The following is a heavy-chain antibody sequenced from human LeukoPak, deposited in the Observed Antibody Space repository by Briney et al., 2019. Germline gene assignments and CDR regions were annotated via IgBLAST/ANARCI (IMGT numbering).Heavy chain of an antibody. Sequence: PSQTLSLTCTVSGGSISSGSYYWSWIRQPAGKGLEWIGRIYTSGSTNYNPSLKSRVTTSVDTSKNQFSLKLSSVTAADTAVYYCARDYGPDAFDIWGQGTMVTVSS. D-gene: IGHD4-17*01. V-gene: IGHV4-61*02. CDR1: GGSISSGSYY. J-gene: IGHJ3*02. CDR2: IYTSGST. CDR3: ARDYGPDAFDI.